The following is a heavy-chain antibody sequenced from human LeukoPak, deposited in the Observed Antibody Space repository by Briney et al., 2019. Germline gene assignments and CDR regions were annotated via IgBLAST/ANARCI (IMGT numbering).Heavy chain of an antibody. V-gene: IGHV3-9*01. CDR3: AKDIGGRYCSSTSCYRKMAFDI. CDR1: GFTFDDYA. J-gene: IGHJ3*02. CDR2: ISWNSGSI. D-gene: IGHD2-2*01. Sequence: PGRSLRLSCAASGFTFDDYAMHWVRQAPGKGLEWDSGISWNSGSIGYADSVKGRFTISRDNAKNSLYLQMNSLRAEDTALYYCAKDIGGRYCSSTSCYRKMAFDIWGQGTMVTVSS.